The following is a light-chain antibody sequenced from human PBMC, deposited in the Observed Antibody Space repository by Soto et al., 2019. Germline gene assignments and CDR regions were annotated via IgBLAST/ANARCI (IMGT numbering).Light chain of an antibody. V-gene: IGKV1-39*01. CDR2: GAS. J-gene: IGKJ2*01. CDR1: QSIDRA. Sequence: DIQMTQSPSSLSASVGDRFTITCRASQSIDRALNWYQHKAGKAPKLLIYGASNLDSGVPSRFSGSGSGTDFTLTITSLQPEDFATYYCQQSYSPVRNIFGQGTKL. CDR3: QQSYSPVRNI.